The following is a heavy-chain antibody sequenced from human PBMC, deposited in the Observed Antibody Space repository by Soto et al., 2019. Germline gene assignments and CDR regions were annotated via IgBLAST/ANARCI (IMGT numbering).Heavy chain of an antibody. V-gene: IGHV4-31*03. CDR1: GGSISSGGYY. J-gene: IGHJ5*02. CDR3: ARVQTSTNCVSSRWWFDP. CDR2: IYDSGST. D-gene: IGHD2-8*01. Sequence: QVQLQESGPGLVKPSQTLSLTCTVSGGSISSGGYYWSWIRQHPGKGLEWIGYIYDSGSTYYNPSLESRLTISLDPSNTQFALKLSSVTAADTAVYYCARVQTSTNCVSSRWWFDPWGQGTLVTVSS.